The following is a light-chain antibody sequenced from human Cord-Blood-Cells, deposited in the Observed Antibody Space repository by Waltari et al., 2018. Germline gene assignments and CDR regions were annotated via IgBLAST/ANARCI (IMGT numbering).Light chain of an antibody. Sequence: IKMTRYQSSLSESVGDRVTITCQASQDISNYLNWYQQKPGKAPKLLIYDASNLETGVPSRFSGSGSGTDFTCTISSLLPEDIATYYCQQYDNLPYTFGQGTKLEIK. J-gene: IGKJ2*01. CDR3: QQYDNLPYT. V-gene: IGKV1-33*01. CDR2: DAS. CDR1: QDISNY.